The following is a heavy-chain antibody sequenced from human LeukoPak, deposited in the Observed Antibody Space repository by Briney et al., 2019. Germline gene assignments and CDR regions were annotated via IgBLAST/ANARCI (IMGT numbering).Heavy chain of an antibody. CDR2: MTASGGGT. Sequence: PGGSLRLSCAASGFTFSSSAMSWVRQAPGKGLEWVSTMTASGGGTFYADSVKGRFTISRDNSKNTLYLQMNSLRPEDTALYYCAGRPLSGSFRNFACWGQGTQVTVSS. CDR1: GFTFSSSA. D-gene: IGHD1-26*01. V-gene: IGHV3-23*01. J-gene: IGHJ4*02. CDR3: AGRPLSGSFRNFAC.